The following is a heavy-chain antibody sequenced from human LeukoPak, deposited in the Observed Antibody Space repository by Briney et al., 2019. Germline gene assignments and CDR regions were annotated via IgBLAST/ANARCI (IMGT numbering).Heavy chain of an antibody. J-gene: IGHJ4*02. CDR2: ISPYNGNT. D-gene: IGHD2-21*01. V-gene: IGHV1-18*01. Sequence: AASVKASCKASGYTFTSYGISWVRQAPGQGLEWMGWISPYNGNTNYAPKLQGRVTMTTDTATSTAYMELTSLTSDDTAVYYCARDRQCGYWGQGTLVTVSS. CDR1: GYTFTSYG. CDR3: ARDRQCGY.